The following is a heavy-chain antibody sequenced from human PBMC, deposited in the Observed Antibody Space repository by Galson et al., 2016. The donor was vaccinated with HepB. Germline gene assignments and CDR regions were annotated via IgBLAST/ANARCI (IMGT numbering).Heavy chain of an antibody. CDR1: GFTSSNYA. D-gene: IGHD5-18*01. Sequence: SLRLSCAASGFTSSNYAMNWVRQAPGKGLEWVSVISGSGRHTYYADSVKGRFTISRDNSKNTVFLQMSSLTADDTAVYYCAKDRVDSAMVDGAFDVWGQGTMVSVSS. CDR2: ISGSGRHT. J-gene: IGHJ3*01. V-gene: IGHV3-23*01. CDR3: AKDRVDSAMVDGAFDV.